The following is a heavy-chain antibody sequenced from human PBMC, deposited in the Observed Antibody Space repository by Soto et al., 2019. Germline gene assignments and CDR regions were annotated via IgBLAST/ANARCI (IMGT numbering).Heavy chain of an antibody. CDR2: IYHSGST. CDR1: GGNIGSGGYS. V-gene: IGHV4-30-2*01. J-gene: IGHJ4*02. Sequence: THSLTSTVSGGNIGSGGYSWSWIRQPPGKGLEWIGYIYHSGSTYYNPSLKSRVTISVDTSKNQFSLKLSSVTAADTAVYYCARDNGYSYGYTLDHWGQGTLVTVSS. D-gene: IGHD5-18*01. CDR3: ARDNGYSYGYTLDH.